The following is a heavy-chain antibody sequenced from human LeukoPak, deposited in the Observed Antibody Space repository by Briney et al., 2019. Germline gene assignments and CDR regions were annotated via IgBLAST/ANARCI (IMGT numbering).Heavy chain of an antibody. J-gene: IGHJ4*02. Sequence: GSLRLSCAASGFTFSDYYMSWIPQAPGQGLGWGSYISSSGSTIYYADSVKGRFTISRDNAKNSLYRQMNSLRAEDTAVYYCASGSLLPHQDWGQGTLVTVST. CDR2: ISSSGSTI. CDR1: GFTFSDYY. D-gene: IGHD1-26*01. CDR3: ASGSLLPHQD. V-gene: IGHV3-11*04.